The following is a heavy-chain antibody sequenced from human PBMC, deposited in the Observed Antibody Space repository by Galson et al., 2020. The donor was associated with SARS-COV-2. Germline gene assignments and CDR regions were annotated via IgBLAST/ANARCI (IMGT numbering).Heavy chain of an antibody. D-gene: IGHD3-10*01. V-gene: IGHV4-61*02. CDR2: IYTSGST. Sequence: SETLSLTCTVSGGSISSGNYYWSWIRQPAGKGLEWIGRIYTSGSTNYNPSLTSRVSISLDTSRNQSSLKLSSVTAADTAIYYCVRSMALDYWGQGILVTVSS. CDR1: GGSISSGNYY. CDR3: VRSMALDY. J-gene: IGHJ4*02.